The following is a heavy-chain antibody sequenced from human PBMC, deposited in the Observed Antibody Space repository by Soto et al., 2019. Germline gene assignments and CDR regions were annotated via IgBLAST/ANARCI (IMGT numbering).Heavy chain of an antibody. J-gene: IGHJ4*02. CDR2: IYYSGST. V-gene: IGHV4-31*01. CDR1: GGSISSGGYY. CDR3: AREGGTMVRGVPFDY. D-gene: IGHD3-10*01. Sequence: QVQLQESGPGLVKPSQTLSLTCTVSGGSISSGGYYWSWIRQHPGKGLEWIGYIYYSGSTYYNPSLKGLVTLSVDTSKNQSALKLSSVTAADTAVYYCAREGGTMVRGVPFDYWGQGTLVTVSS.